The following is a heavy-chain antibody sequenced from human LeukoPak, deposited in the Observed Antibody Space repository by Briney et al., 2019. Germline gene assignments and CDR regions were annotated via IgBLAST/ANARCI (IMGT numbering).Heavy chain of an antibody. D-gene: IGHD2-15*01. Sequence: GGSLRLSCAASGFTFSSYWMSWVRQAPGKGLGWVANIKQDGSERYYVDSVKGRFTISRDNAKNSLYLQMNSLRAEDTAVYYCAKDPVVVAATHDYWGQGTLVTVSS. CDR3: AKDPVVVAATHDY. CDR2: IKQDGSER. CDR1: GFTFSSYW. J-gene: IGHJ4*02. V-gene: IGHV3-7*03.